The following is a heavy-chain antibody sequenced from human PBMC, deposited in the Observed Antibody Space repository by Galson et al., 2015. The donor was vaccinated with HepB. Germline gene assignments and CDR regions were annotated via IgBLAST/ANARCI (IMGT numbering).Heavy chain of an antibody. J-gene: IGHJ4*02. D-gene: IGHD3-3*01. CDR3: AKDISAGGRGQSLEY. V-gene: IGHV3-23*01. CDR1: GFTFSSYA. CDR2: ISGSGGST. Sequence: SLRLSCAASGFTFSSYAMSWVRQAPGKGLEWVSAISGSGGSTYYADSVKGRFTISRDNSKNTLYLQMNSLRAEDTAVYYCAKDISAGGRGQSLEYWGQGTLVTVSS.